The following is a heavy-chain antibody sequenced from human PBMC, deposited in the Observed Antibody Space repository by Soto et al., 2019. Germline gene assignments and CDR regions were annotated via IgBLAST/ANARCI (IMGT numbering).Heavy chain of an antibody. V-gene: IGHV4-34*01. D-gene: IGHD3-16*01. J-gene: IGHJ3*02. CDR1: SGTFSYYG. CDR2: INHAGST. CDR3: ARNSTGRGVCDI. Sequence: PLETLSVTCAVYSGTFSYYGWNWIRQSPGKGLEWIGEINHAGSTNYNPSLKSRVTISVDTSKNQFSLKLSSVTAADTAVYFCARNSTGRGVCDIWGQGTMVTVSS.